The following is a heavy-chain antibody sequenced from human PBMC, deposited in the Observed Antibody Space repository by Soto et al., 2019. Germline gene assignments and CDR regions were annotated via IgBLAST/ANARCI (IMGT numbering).Heavy chain of an antibody. V-gene: IGHV5-51*01. D-gene: IGHD1-26*01. J-gene: IGHJ6*02. Sequence: GESLKISCKGSGYSFTSYWIGWVRQMPGKSLEWMGIIYPGDSDTRYSPSFQGQVTISADKSISTAYLHWSSLKASDTAMYYCARHGGRGHTSQDYYYYYYGMDVWGQGTTVTVSS. CDR1: GYSFTSYW. CDR2: IYPGDSDT. CDR3: ARHGGRGHTSQDYYYYYYGMDV.